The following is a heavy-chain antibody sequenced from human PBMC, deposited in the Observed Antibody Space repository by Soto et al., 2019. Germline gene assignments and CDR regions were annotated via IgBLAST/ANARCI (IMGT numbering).Heavy chain of an antibody. CDR1: GGSVSSGSYY. V-gene: IGHV4-61*01. CDR3: ATENNYYDSSGYYSYFDY. Sequence: ETLSLTCTVSGGSVSSGSYYWSWIRQPPGKGLEWIGYIYYSGSTNYNPSLKSRVTISVDTSKNQFSLKLSSVTAADTAVYYCATENNYYDSSGYYSYFDYWGQGTPVTVYS. CDR2: IYYSGST. J-gene: IGHJ4*02. D-gene: IGHD3-22*01.